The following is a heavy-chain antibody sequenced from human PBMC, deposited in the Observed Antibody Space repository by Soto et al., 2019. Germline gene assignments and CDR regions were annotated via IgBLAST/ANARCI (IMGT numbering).Heavy chain of an antibody. Sequence: ASVKVSCKASGYTFTSYGISWVRQAPGQGLEWMGWISAYNGNTNYAQKFQGRVTITADESTSTAYMELSSLRSEDTAVYYCAREGIAVAGRRYYYYYGMDVWGQGTTVTVSS. D-gene: IGHD6-19*01. J-gene: IGHJ6*02. CDR3: AREGIAVAGRRYYYYYGMDV. CDR2: ISAYNGNT. CDR1: GYTFTSYG. V-gene: IGHV1-18*01.